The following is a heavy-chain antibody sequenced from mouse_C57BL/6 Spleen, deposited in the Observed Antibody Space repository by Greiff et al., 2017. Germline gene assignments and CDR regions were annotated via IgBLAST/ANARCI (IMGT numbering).Heavy chain of an antibody. Sequence: QVQLKQPGAELVKPGASVKLSCKASGYTFTSYWMHWVKQRPGQGLEWIGMIHPNSGSTNYNEKFKSKATLTVDKSSSTAYMQLSSLTSEDSAVYYCARGYYGSSYEGYFDVWGTGTTVTVSS. CDR1: GYTFTSYW. CDR2: IHPNSGST. D-gene: IGHD1-1*01. V-gene: IGHV1-64*01. J-gene: IGHJ1*03. CDR3: ARGYYGSSYEGYFDV.